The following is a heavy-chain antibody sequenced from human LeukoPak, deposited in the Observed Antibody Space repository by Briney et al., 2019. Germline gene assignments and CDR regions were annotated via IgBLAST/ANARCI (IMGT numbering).Heavy chain of an antibody. V-gene: IGHV3-15*01. CDR2: IKSKTDGGTI. Sequence: GGSLRLSCAASGFTFSNAWMSWVRQAPGKGLEWVGRIKSKTDGGTIDYAAPVKGRFVISRDDSRDTLYLQMSSLRIEDTAMYYCTTWTDLYDYWGQGILVTVSP. D-gene: IGHD3/OR15-3a*01. CDR3: TTWTDLYDY. J-gene: IGHJ4*02. CDR1: GFTFSNAW.